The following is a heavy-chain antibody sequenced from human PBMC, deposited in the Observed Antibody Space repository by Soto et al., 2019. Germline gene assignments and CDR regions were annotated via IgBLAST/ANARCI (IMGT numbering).Heavy chain of an antibody. CDR3: ARVRRYSSGWFFDY. CDR2: IYYSGST. D-gene: IGHD6-19*01. V-gene: IGHV4-59*01. Sequence: SETLSLTCTVSGGSISSYYWSWIRQPPGKGLVWIGYIYYSGSTNYNPSLKSRVTISVDTSKNQFSLKLSSVTAADTAVYYCARVRRYSSGWFFDYWGQGTLVTVSS. CDR1: GGSISSYY. J-gene: IGHJ4*02.